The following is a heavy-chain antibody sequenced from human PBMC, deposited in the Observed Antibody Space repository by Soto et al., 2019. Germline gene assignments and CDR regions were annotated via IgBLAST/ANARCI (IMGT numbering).Heavy chain of an antibody. CDR3: ARDGVYSNDYTWNYGTYFDY. CDR1: GFTYSTYT. D-gene: IGHD1-7*01. J-gene: IGHJ4*02. V-gene: IGHV3-30-3*01. CDR2: ISYDGNNK. Sequence: GGSLRLSCAASGFTYSTYTMHWVRQAPGKGLEWVAVISYDGNNKFYADSVKGRFTISRDSTKQTLYLQMNSLRPDDTAMYYCARDGVYSNDYTWNYGTYFDYWCQGVLVTVS.